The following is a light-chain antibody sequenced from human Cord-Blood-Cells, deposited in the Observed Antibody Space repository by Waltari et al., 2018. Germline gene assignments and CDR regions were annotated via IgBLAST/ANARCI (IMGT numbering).Light chain of an antibody. CDR2: LGS. V-gene: IGKV2-28*01. CDR1: QSLLHSNGYNY. Sequence: DIVMTQSPLSLPVTPGEPASISCRSSQSLLHSNGYNYLDWYLQKPGQSPQLLIYLGSNRASGGTDRLSGSGSGTEFTLKISRVEAEDVGVYYCMQALQTPWTFGQGTKVEIK. CDR3: MQALQTPWT. J-gene: IGKJ1*01.